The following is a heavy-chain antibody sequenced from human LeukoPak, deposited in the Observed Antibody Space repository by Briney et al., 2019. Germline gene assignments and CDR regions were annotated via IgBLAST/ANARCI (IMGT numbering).Heavy chain of an antibody. Sequence: SATLSLPFTVSGSISCYYWSWIRQLPAKGLGWIGYIYTSGSTNYNPSLESRVTISVDTSKNQFSLDLSSVTAADTAVYYCARQKCTSASCLTKNAFDIWGQGTMVTVSS. CDR3: ARQKCTSASCLTKNAFDI. J-gene: IGHJ3*02. CDR1: GSISCYY. D-gene: IGHD2-2*01. V-gene: IGHV4-4*09. CDR2: IYTSGST.